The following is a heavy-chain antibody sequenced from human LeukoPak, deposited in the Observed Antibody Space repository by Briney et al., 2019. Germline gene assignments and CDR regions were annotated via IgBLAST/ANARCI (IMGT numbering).Heavy chain of an antibody. J-gene: IGHJ6*03. CDR3: AREGVGHYYYYYYMDV. CDR2: ISGRSNYI. D-gene: IGHD2-8*01. V-gene: IGHV3-21*01. CDR1: GFTFSTFS. Sequence: GGSLRLSCAASGFTFSTFSMNWVRQAPGKGLEWVSSISGRSNYIFYADSVKGRFTISRDNAENSLYLLLNSLRAEDTAIYYCAREGVGHYYYYYYMDVWGKGTTVTISS.